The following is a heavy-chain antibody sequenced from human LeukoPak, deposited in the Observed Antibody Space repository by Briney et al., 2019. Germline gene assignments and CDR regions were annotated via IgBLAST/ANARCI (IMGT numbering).Heavy chain of an antibody. Sequence: SETLSLTCTVSGGSISSYYWSWIRPPPGRGLEWIGYIYYSGSTNYNPSLKSRVTISVDTSKNQFSLKLSSVTAADTAVYYCATHRSNDYGDPGDAFDIWGQGTMVTVSS. D-gene: IGHD4-17*01. CDR1: GGSISSYY. J-gene: IGHJ3*02. V-gene: IGHV4-59*01. CDR2: IYYSGST. CDR3: ATHRSNDYGDPGDAFDI.